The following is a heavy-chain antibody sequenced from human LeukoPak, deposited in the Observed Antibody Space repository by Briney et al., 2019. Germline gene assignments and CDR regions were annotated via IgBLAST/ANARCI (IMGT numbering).Heavy chain of an antibody. D-gene: IGHD4-17*01. CDR3: ANLASTVTAYFDY. V-gene: IGHV3-23*01. Sequence: GGSLRLSCAVSGITLSNYGMTWVRQAPGKGLEWVSAISGSGGSTYYADSVKGRFTISRDNSKNTLYLQMNSLRAEDTAVYYCANLASTVTAYFDYWGQGTLVTVSS. CDR1: GITLSNYG. CDR2: ISGSGGST. J-gene: IGHJ4*02.